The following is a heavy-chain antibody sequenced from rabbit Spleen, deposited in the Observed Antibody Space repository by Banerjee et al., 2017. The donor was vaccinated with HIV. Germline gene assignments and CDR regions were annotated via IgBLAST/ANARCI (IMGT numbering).Heavy chain of an antibody. Sequence: QSLEESGGGLVKPGASLTLTCKASGFSFSSDYDMCWVRQAPGKGLEWIACIYSGSGSYTYYTSWAKGRFTISKTSSTVDLKMTSLTAADTATYFCARDVSSGDIGYVYGMDFWGQGTLVTVS. D-gene: IGHD1-1*01. CDR3: ARDVSSGDIGYVYGMDF. V-gene: IGHV1S40*01. CDR1: GFSFSSDYD. CDR2: IYSGSGSYT. J-gene: IGHJ4*01.